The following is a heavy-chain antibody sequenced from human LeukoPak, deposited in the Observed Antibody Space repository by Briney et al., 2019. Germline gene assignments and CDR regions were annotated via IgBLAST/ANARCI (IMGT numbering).Heavy chain of an antibody. CDR2: IYYSGST. CDR3: ARHGYSDYGYFDL. J-gene: IGHJ2*01. Sequence: SETLSLTCTVSGGSLSSYYWSWIRQPPGKGLEWIGYIYYSGSTNYNPSLKSRVTISVDTSKNQFSLKLTSVTAADTAVYYCARHGYSDYGYFDLWGRGILVTVSS. CDR1: GGSLSSYY. V-gene: IGHV4-59*08. D-gene: IGHD5-24*01.